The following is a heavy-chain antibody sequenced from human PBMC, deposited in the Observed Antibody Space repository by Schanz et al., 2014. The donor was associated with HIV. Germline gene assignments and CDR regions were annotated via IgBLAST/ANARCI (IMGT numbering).Heavy chain of an antibody. V-gene: IGHV3-7*01. CDR2: IKQDESEK. CDR1: GFSFSNFW. D-gene: IGHD6-19*01. Sequence: EVRLVESGGGLVQSGGSLRLSCAASGFSFSNFWVTWVRQAPGKRLEWVANIKQDESEKYYADSVKGRFTISRDDSSDTLYLQMNSLRPEDTAVYYCAKSHKHDSSDYYRFYYFGMDVWGQGTTVTVSS. CDR3: AKSHKHDSSDYYRFYYFGMDV. J-gene: IGHJ6*02.